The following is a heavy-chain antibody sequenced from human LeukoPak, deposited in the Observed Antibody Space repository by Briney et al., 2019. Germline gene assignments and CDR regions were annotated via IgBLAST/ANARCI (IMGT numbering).Heavy chain of an antibody. CDR3: ARARFYFDY. J-gene: IGHJ4*02. CDR2: IKPDGSEK. V-gene: IGHV3-7*01. Sequence: PGGSLRLSCAASGFTFSSYWMSWVRQAPGKELEWVANIKPDGSEKYYVDSVKGRFTISRDNAKNSLYLQMNSLSAEDTAVYYCARARFYFDYWGQGTLVTVSS. CDR1: GFTFSSYW.